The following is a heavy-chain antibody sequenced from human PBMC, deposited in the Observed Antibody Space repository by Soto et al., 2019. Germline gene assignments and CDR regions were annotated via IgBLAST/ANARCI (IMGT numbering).Heavy chain of an antibody. CDR3: ARDQAGDDAFDI. V-gene: IGHV1-3*01. Sequence: ASVKDSCKASGYTFTSYAMHWVRQAPGERLEWMGWINAGNGNTKYSQKFQGRVTITRDTSASTAYMELSSLRSEDTAVYYCARDQAGDDAFDIWGQGTMVTVSS. CDR1: GYTFTSYA. CDR2: INAGNGNT. D-gene: IGHD7-27*01. J-gene: IGHJ3*02.